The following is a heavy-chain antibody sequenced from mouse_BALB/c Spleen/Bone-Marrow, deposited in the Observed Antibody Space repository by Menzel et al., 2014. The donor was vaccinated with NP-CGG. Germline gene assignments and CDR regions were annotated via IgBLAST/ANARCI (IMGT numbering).Heavy chain of an antibody. V-gene: IGHV4-1*02. CDR3: ARPVYRYDPPAY. Sequence: EVQRVESGSGLVQPGGSLKLSCAASGFDFSRYWMSWVRQAPGKGLEWIGEINPDSSTLNYTPSLKDKFIISRDNAKNTLYLQMNKVRSEDTALYYCARPVYRYDPPAYWGQGTTLTVSS. D-gene: IGHD2-14*01. CDR2: INPDSSTL. J-gene: IGHJ2*01. CDR1: GFDFSRYW.